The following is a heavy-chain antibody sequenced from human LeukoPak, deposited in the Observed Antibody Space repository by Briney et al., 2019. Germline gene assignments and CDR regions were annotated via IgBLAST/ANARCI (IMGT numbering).Heavy chain of an antibody. CDR1: GGSFSGYY. J-gene: IGHJ4*02. CDR3: ARDLRGSPLLW. CDR2: INHSGST. Sequence: PSETLSLTCAVYGGSFSGYYWSWIRQPPGKGLEWIGEINHSGSTNYNPPLKSRVTISVDTSKNQFSLKLSSVTAADTAVYYCARDLRGSPLLWWGQGTLVTVSS. V-gene: IGHV4-34*01. D-gene: IGHD1-26*01.